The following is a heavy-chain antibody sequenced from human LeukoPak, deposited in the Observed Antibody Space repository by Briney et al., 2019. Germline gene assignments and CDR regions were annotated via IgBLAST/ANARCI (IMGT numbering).Heavy chain of an antibody. D-gene: IGHD1-26*01. Sequence: GGSLRLSCVVSGFTVSSNYMSWVRQAPGKGLVWVSVIYSGGTTYYADSVKGRFTISRDNSKKTLYLQMNSLRAEDTAVYYCAREGSGSYEWWGQGTLVTVSS. CDR3: AREGSGSYEW. J-gene: IGHJ4*02. CDR2: IYSGGTT. V-gene: IGHV3-66*01. CDR1: GFTVSSNY.